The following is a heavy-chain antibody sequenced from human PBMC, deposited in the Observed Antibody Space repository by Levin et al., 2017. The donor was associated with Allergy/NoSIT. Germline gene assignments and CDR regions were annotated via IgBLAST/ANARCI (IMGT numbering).Heavy chain of an antibody. Sequence: GGSLRLSCDASGFIFSNHRMNWVRQAPGKGLEWIAYIDTSSSDIHYADSVRGRFAISRDNAKDSLSLQMNSLRVEDTAVYYCVRSRVSGQDLDFWGQGTLVTVSS. D-gene: IGHD2-8*01. CDR1: GFIFSNHR. CDR3: VRSRVSGQDLDF. V-gene: IGHV3-21*05. CDR2: IDTSSSDI. J-gene: IGHJ4*02.